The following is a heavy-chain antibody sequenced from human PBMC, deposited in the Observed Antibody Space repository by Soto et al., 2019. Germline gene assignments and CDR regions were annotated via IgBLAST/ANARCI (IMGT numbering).Heavy chain of an antibody. CDR1: GYSFTSYW. CDR2: IYPGDSDT. Sequence: AESLKISCNGSGYSFTSYWIGWVRQMPGKGLEWMGIIYPGDSDTRYSPSFQGQVTISADKSISTAYLQWSSLKASDTAMYYCARHHVAGTNYFDYWGQGTLVTVSS. D-gene: IGHD6-19*01. J-gene: IGHJ4*02. V-gene: IGHV5-51*01. CDR3: ARHHVAGTNYFDY.